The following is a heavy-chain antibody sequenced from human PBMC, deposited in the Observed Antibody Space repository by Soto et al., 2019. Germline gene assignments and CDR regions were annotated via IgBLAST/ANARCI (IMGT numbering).Heavy chain of an antibody. Sequence: ASVKVSCKASGYTFTSYYMHWVRQAPGQRLEWMGWISAYNGNTNYAQKLQGRVTMTTDTSTSTAYMELRSLRSDDTAVYYCARIDYGDYDYYYYGMDVWGQGTTVTVSS. CDR2: ISAYNGNT. V-gene: IGHV1-18*04. J-gene: IGHJ6*02. D-gene: IGHD4-17*01. CDR3: ARIDYGDYDYYYYGMDV. CDR1: GYTFTSYY.